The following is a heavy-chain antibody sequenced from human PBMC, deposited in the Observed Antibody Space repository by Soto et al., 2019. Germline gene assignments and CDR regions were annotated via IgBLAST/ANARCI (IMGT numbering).Heavy chain of an antibody. CDR2: INPANGVT. J-gene: IGHJ4*02. D-gene: IGHD5-12*01. CDR1: GYSFTTIF. Sequence: ASVKVSFKTSGYSFTTIFLHWLRQAPGQRLEWMGWINPANGVTMYSQKFLGRVSNTRDTSATTAYMELTSLTSDDTAVYYCARGPSCGCFDFWGQGTLVTVSS. CDR3: ARGPSCGCFDF. V-gene: IGHV1-3*01.